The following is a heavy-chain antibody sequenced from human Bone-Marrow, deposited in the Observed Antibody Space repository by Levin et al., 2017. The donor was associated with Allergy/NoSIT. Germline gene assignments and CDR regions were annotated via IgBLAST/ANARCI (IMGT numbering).Heavy chain of an antibody. CDR1: GGTFSSYA. V-gene: IGHV1-69*01. Sequence: KISCKASGGTFSSYAISWVRQAPGQGLEWMGGIIPIFGTANYAQKFQGRVTITADESTSTAYMELSSLRSEDTAVYYCARDIYYYMDVWGKGTTVTVSS. CDR3: ARDIYYYMDV. J-gene: IGHJ6*03. CDR2: IIPIFGTA.